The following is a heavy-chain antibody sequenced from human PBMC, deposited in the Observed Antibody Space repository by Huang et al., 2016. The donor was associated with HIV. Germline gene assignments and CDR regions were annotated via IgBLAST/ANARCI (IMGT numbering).Heavy chain of an antibody. Sequence: QLLLQESGPGLVKPSEALALTCAVSGGSIRSSDYHWGWIRQPPGKGLEWIGSIYYKGSTHYRPSLKSRGTIAVDTAKNLFFLNLTSMTAADTAVYYCARHREGPVAYYSGWGSHLNYMDVWGRGRTVVVSS. J-gene: IGHJ6*03. CDR2: IYYKGST. V-gene: IGHV4-39*01. CDR1: GGSIRSSDYH. D-gene: IGHD3-10*01. CDR3: ARHREGPVAYYSGWGSHLNYMDV.